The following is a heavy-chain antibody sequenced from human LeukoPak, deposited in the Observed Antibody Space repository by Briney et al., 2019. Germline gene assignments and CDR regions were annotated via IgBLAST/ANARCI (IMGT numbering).Heavy chain of an antibody. CDR2: IYYSGTT. CDR3: ARHSDRTGFYFDY. V-gene: IGHV4-59*01. D-gene: IGHD7-27*01. CDR1: GGSISRYY. J-gene: IGHJ4*02. Sequence: KPSETLSLTCTVSGGSISRYYWSWIRQPPGKELEWIGYIYYSGTTNYNPSLKSRVTILVDTSKNQLSLKLKSVTAADTAVYYCARHSDRTGFYFDYWGQGTLVTVSS.